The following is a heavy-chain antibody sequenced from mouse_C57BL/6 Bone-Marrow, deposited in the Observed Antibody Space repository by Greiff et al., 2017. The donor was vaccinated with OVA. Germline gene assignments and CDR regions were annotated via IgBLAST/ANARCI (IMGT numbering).Heavy chain of an antibody. CDR2: INPNNGGT. CDR1: GYTFTDYY. J-gene: IGHJ1*03. V-gene: IGHV1-26*01. D-gene: IGHD1-1*01. CDR3: AKFITTVVEGV. Sequence: VQLQQSGPELVKPGASVKISCKASGYTFTDYYMNWVKQSHGKSLEWIGDINPNNGGTSYNQKFKGKATLTVDKSSSTAYMELRSLTSEDSAVYYCAKFITTVVEGVWGTGTTVTVSS.